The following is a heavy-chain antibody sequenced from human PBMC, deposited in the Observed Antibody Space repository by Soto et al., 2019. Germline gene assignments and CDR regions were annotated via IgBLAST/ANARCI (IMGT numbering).Heavy chain of an antibody. V-gene: IGHV1-18*01. J-gene: IGHJ6*02. CDR1: GYTFTSYG. D-gene: IGHD6-13*01. Sequence: GASVKVSCKASGYTFTSYGISWVRQAPGQGLEWMGWISAYNGNTNYAQKLQGRVTMTTDTSTSTAYMELRSLRSDDTAVYYCARSAGTLAYYYGMDVWGQGTKVTVSS. CDR3: ARSAGTLAYYYGMDV. CDR2: ISAYNGNT.